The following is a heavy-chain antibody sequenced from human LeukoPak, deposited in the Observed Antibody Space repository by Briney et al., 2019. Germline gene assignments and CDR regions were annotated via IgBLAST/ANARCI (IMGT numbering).Heavy chain of an antibody. D-gene: IGHD3-22*01. Sequence: PGGSLRLSCAASGFTFSSYWMNWVRQAPGKGLEWVAGISDSGGRTNYADSVKGRFTISRDNPKNTLYLQMNSLRAEDTAVYFCAKRGVVIRVILVGFHKEAYYFDSWGQGALVTVSS. V-gene: IGHV3-23*01. J-gene: IGHJ4*02. CDR1: GFTFSSYW. CDR3: AKRGVVIRVILVGFHKEAYYFDS. CDR2: ISDSGGRT.